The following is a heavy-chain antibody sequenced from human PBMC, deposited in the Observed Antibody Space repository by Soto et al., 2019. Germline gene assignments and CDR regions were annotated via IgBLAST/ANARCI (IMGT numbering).Heavy chain of an antibody. D-gene: IGHD3-10*01. CDR1: GYSFTSYW. V-gene: IGHV5-10-1*01. J-gene: IGHJ5*02. CDR2: IDPSDSYT. Sequence: EVQLVQSGAEVKKPGESLRISCKGSGYSFTSYWISWVRQMPGKGLEWMGRIDPSDSYTNYSPSFQGHVTISADKSISTAYLQWSSLKASDTAMYYCARHSRPIYYGSGRTNWFDPWGQGTLVTVSS. CDR3: ARHSRPIYYGSGRTNWFDP.